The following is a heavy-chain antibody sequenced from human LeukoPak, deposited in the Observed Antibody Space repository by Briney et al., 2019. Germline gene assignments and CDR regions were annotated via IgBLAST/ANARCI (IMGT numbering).Heavy chain of an antibody. CDR1: GYTFTSYD. CDR2: MNPNSGNT. Sequence: GASVKVSCKASGYTFTSYDINWVRQATGQGLEWMGWMNPNSGNTGYAQKLQGRVTMTADTSTSTAYMELRSLRSDDTAVYYCARVASRYYYYYMDVWGKGTTVTISS. CDR3: ARVASRYYYYYMDV. D-gene: IGHD6-6*01. V-gene: IGHV1-8*01. J-gene: IGHJ6*03.